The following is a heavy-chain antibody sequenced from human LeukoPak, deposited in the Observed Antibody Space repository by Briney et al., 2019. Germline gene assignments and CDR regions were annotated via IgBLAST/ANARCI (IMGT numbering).Heavy chain of an antibody. CDR3: ARRGLLGYCSGASCYDAFDI. D-gene: IGHD2-15*01. CDR1: GYRFINFW. J-gene: IGHJ3*02. CDR2: IHPGDSDT. V-gene: IGHV5-51*01. Sequence: GESLKISCKGSGYRFINFWIGWVRQMPGKGLEWMGIIHPGDSDTRYSPSFEGQVTISVDKSISPAYLQWSSLKASDTAMYYCARRGLLGYCSGASCYDAFDIWGQGIMVTVSS.